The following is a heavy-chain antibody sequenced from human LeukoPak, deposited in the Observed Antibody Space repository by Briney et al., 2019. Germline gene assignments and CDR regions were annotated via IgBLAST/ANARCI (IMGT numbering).Heavy chain of an antibody. CDR1: GESFSGYY. J-gene: IGHJ3*02. V-gene: IGHV4-34*01. CDR2: INHSGST. D-gene: IGHD3-22*01. Sequence: SETLSLTCAVYGESFSGYYWSWIRQPPGKGLEWIGEINHSGSTNYNPSLKSRVTISVDTSKNQFSLKLSSVTAADTAVYYCARDRRYYYDSSGPEDAFDIWGQGTMVTVSS. CDR3: ARDRRYYYDSSGPEDAFDI.